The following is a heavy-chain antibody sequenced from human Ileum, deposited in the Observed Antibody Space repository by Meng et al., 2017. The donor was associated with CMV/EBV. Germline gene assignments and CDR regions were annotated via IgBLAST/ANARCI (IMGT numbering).Heavy chain of an antibody. D-gene: IGHD3-3*01. CDR2: IKSDGDSI. Sequence: GESLKISCEASGFSFSSYWMYWVRQAPGKGLECVSRIKSDGDSIIYAASARGRFTISRDNAKNTLYLQMNSLRVEDTAVYYCTRVEFGVGNDHWGQGTLVTGSS. CDR3: TRVEFGVGNDH. CDR1: GFSFSSYW. J-gene: IGHJ4*02. V-gene: IGHV3-74*01.